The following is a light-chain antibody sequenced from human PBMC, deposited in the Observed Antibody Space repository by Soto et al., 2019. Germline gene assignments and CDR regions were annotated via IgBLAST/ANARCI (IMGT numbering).Light chain of an antibody. Sequence: DIVMTQSPDSLAVSLGERATINCKSSRSVLYSSNNKNYLAWYQQKPGQPPKLLIYWASTRESGAPDRFSGSGSGTDFTLTISSLQAEDVAVYYCQQYYSTPLTFGGGTKVDIK. CDR2: WAS. CDR3: QQYYSTPLT. J-gene: IGKJ4*01. V-gene: IGKV4-1*01. CDR1: RSVLYSSNNKNY.